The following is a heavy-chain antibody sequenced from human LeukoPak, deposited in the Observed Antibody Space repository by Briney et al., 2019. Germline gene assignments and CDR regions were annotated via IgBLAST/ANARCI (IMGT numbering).Heavy chain of an antibody. CDR3: ARNLDYYYMDV. Sequence: PGGSLRLSCPAPGFTVSSNYMSWVRQAPGKGLEWVSVIYSGGNTYYADSVKGRFTISRDNSKNTLYLQMNSLRAEDTAVYYCARNLDYYYMDVWGKGTTVTVSS. J-gene: IGHJ6*03. V-gene: IGHV3-66*02. CDR2: IYSGGNT. CDR1: GFTVSSNY.